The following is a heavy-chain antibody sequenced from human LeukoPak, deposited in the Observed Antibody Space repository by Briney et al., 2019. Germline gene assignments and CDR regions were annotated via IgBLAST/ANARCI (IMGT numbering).Heavy chain of an antibody. CDR1: GGTFSSYA. D-gene: IGHD3-10*01. J-gene: IGHJ4*02. CDR2: IIPIFGTA. Sequence: SVKVSXKASGGTFSSYAISWVRQAPGQGLEWMGGIIPIFGTANYAQKFQGRVTITTDESTSTAYMELSSLRSEDTAVYYCVREAWFGELSYFDYWGQGTLVTVSS. CDR3: VREAWFGELSYFDY. V-gene: IGHV1-69*05.